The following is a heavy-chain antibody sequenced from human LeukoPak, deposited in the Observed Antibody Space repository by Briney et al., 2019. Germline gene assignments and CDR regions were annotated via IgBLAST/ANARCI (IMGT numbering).Heavy chain of an antibody. V-gene: IGHV3-53*01. CDR3: ARDLRITRKKYYGMDV. D-gene: IGHD3-10*01. CDR2: IYSGGST. Sequence: PGGSLRLSCAASGFTVSSNYMGWVRQAPGKGLEWVSVIYSGGSTYYADSVKGRFTISRDNSKNTLYLQMNSLRAEDTAVYYCARDLRITRKKYYGMDVWGQGTTVTVSS. J-gene: IGHJ6*02. CDR1: GFTVSSNY.